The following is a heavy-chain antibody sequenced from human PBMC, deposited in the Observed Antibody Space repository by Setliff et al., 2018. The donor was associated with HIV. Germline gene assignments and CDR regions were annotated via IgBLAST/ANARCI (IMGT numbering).Heavy chain of an antibody. J-gene: IGHJ6*02. Sequence: GGSLRLSCAASGFTFSDYYMSWIRQAPGKGLESVSYISSSSTYTNYADSVKGRFTISRDNAKNSLYLQMNSLRAEDTAVYYCARKFRPGHGVDVWGQGTTVTVSS. D-gene: IGHD3-10*01. CDR1: GFTFSDYY. CDR2: ISSSSTYT. V-gene: IGHV3-11*03. CDR3: ARKFRPGHGVDV.